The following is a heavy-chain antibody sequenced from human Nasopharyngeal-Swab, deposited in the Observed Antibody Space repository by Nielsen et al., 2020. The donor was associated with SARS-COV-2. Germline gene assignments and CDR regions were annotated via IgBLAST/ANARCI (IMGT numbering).Heavy chain of an antibody. V-gene: IGHV3-23*01. Sequence: GESLKISCAASGFTFSSYVISWVRQASGKGPEWASGISGSGVSSNYADSVKGRFTISRDNSKNTVYLQMNRLRVEDTAVYYCAKEGYGAKRFMDVWGKGTAVTVSS. CDR2: ISGSGVSS. CDR1: GFTFSSYV. D-gene: IGHD4-17*01. J-gene: IGHJ6*03. CDR3: AKEGYGAKRFMDV.